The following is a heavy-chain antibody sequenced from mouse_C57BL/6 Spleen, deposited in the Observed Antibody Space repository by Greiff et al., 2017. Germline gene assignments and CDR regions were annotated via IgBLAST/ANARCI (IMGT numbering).Heavy chain of an antibody. Sequence: VQLQQSGPGLVQPSQSLSITCTVSGFSLTSYGVHWVRQSPGKGLEWLGVIWSGGSTDYNAAFISRLSISKENSKSQVFFKMNSLQADDTAIYYCAKNYGSSDVGGYYAMDDWGQGTSVTVSS. CDR2: IWSGGST. J-gene: IGHJ4*01. CDR1: GFSLTSYG. V-gene: IGHV2-2*01. CDR3: AKNYGSSDVGGYYAMDD. D-gene: IGHD1-1*01.